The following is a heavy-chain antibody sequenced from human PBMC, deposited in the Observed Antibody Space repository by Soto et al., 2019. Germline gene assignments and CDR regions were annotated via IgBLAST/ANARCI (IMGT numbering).Heavy chain of an antibody. D-gene: IGHD6-19*01. CDR1: GFTVSSNY. CDR3: ASSRETPEQWLAKSDAFDI. V-gene: IGHV3-53*04. CDR2: IYSGGST. J-gene: IGHJ3*02. Sequence: GSLRLSCAASGFTVSSNYMSWVRQAPGKGLEWVSVIYSGGSTYYADSVKGRFTISRHNSKNTLYLQMNSLRAEDTAVYYCASSRETPEQWLAKSDAFDIWGQGTMVTVSS.